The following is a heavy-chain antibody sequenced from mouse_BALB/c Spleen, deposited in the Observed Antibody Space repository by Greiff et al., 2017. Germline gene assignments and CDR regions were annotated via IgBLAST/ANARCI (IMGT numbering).Heavy chain of an antibody. CDR1: GFTFSDYY. CDR2: ISDGGSYT. Sequence: EVQGVESGGGLVKPGGSLKLSCAASGFTFSDYYMYWVRQTPEKRLEWVATISDGGSYTYYPDSVKGRFTISRDNAKNNLYLQMSSLKSEDTAMYYCARDRGAYYRFSFAYWGQGTLVTVSA. J-gene: IGHJ3*01. V-gene: IGHV5-4*02. D-gene: IGHD2-14*01. CDR3: ARDRGAYYRFSFAY.